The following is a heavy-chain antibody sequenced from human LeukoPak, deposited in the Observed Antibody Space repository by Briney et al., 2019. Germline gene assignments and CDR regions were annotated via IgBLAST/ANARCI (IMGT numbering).Heavy chain of an antibody. V-gene: IGHV4-39*01. CDR3: ARRGFLEWLSYHTFFDY. D-gene: IGHD3-3*01. CDR2: IYYSGST. J-gene: IGHJ4*02. Sequence: SETLSLTCTVSGGSISSSSYYWGWIRQPPGKGREWIGSIYYSGSTYYNPSLKSRITISVDTSKNQFSLKLSSVTAADTAVYYCARRGFLEWLSYHTFFDYWGQGTLVTVSS. CDR1: GGSISSSSYY.